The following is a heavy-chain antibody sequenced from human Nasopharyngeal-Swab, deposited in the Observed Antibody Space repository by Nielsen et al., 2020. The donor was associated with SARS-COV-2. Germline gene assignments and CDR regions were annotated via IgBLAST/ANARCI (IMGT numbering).Heavy chain of an antibody. CDR2: INHSGST. Sequence: RQAPGKGLEWIGEINHSGSTNYNPSLKSRVTISVDTSKNQFSLKLSSVTAADTAVYYCARTHNWIDPWGQGTLVTVSS. J-gene: IGHJ5*02. CDR3: ARTHNWIDP. V-gene: IGHV4-34*01.